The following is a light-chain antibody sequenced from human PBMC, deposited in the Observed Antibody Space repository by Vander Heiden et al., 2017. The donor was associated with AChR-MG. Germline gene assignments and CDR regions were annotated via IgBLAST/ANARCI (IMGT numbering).Light chain of an antibody. CDR3: AAWDDSLSVNYV. Sequence: QSVLTQPPSASGTPGQRVTISCSGSSSNIGSNYVYWYQQLPGTAPKLLIYRNNQRPSGFPDRFSGSKSGTSASLAISGLRSEDEADYYCAAWDDSLSVNYVFGTGTKVTVL. CDR1: SSNIGSNY. J-gene: IGLJ1*01. V-gene: IGLV1-47*01. CDR2: RNN.